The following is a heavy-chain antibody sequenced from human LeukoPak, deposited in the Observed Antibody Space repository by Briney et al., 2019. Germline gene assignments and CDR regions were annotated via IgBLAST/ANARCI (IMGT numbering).Heavy chain of an antibody. CDR3: ASSSAYCSGGSCYWGY. D-gene: IGHD2-15*01. J-gene: IGHJ4*02. CDR2: IYPGDSDT. V-gene: IGHV5-51*01. Sequence: GESLKISCKGSGYSFTSYWIGWVRQMPGKGLEWMGIIYPGDSDTRYSPSFQGQVTISADKSISTAYLQWSSLKASDTAMYYCASSSAYCSGGSCYWGYWGQGTLVTVSS. CDR1: GYSFTSYW.